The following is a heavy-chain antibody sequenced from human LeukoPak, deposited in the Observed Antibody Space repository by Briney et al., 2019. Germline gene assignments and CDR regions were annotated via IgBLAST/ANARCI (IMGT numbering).Heavy chain of an antibody. Sequence: ASVKVSCKASGYTFIGYYMHWVRQAPGQGLEWMGWINPNSGGTNYAQKFQGRVTMTRDTSISTAYMELSSLRSDDTAVYYCARDSGGQLSYYHYFDYWGQGTLVTVSS. CDR3: ARDSGGQLSYYHYFDY. V-gene: IGHV1-2*02. D-gene: IGHD1-26*01. CDR1: GYTFIGYY. J-gene: IGHJ4*02. CDR2: INPNSGGT.